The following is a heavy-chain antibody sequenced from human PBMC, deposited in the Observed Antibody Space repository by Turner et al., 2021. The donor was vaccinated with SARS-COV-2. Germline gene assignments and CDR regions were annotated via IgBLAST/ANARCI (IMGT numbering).Heavy chain of an antibody. J-gene: IGHJ4*02. V-gene: IGHV4-34*01. Sequence: QVQLQQWGAGLLKPSETRSLTGAVYVWSFSGYYWSWIRQPQGKGLEWIGEINLSGSTNYNPSLKSRVTISVDTSKNQFSLKLSAVTAADTAVYYCARGDWGDYVDYWGQGTLVTVSS. CDR2: INLSGST. CDR1: VWSFSGYY. CDR3: ARGDWGDYVDY. D-gene: IGHD7-27*01.